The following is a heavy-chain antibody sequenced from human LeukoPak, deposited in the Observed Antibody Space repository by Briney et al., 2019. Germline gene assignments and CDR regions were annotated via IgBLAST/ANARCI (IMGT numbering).Heavy chain of an antibody. Sequence: PSETLPLTCTVSGGSISTYHWSWIRQPPGKGLEWVGYVYDSENTNYNPSLKSRLTMSVDTSKNQFSLKLSSVTAADTAVYHCARAKYSSSSDFDYWGQGTLVTVSS. D-gene: IGHD6-6*01. CDR2: VYDSENT. CDR1: GGSISTYH. J-gene: IGHJ4*02. CDR3: ARAKYSSSSDFDY. V-gene: IGHV4-59*01.